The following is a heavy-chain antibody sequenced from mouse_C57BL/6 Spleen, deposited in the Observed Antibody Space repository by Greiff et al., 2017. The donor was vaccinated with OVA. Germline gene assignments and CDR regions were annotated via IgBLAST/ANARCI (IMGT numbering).Heavy chain of an antibody. Sequence: QVQLKQPGAELVKPGASVKVSCKASGYTFTSYWMHWVKQRPGQGLEWIGRIHPSDSDTNYNQKFKGKATLTVDKSSSTAYMQLSSLTSEDSAVYYCAIRGHYYGSSDYAMDYWGQGTSVTVSS. CDR1: GYTFTSYW. V-gene: IGHV1-74*01. CDR3: AIRGHYYGSSDYAMDY. CDR2: IHPSDSDT. J-gene: IGHJ4*01. D-gene: IGHD1-1*01.